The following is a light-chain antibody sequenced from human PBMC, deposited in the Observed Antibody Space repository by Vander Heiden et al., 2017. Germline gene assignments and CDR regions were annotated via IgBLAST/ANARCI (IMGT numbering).Light chain of an antibody. CDR2: AAS. CDR3: QQYYSYPWT. Sequence: AIRITQSPSSLSASTGDRVTITCRASQGISSYLAWYQQKPGKAPKLLFYAASTLQSGVPSRFSGSGSGTDFTLTISCLQSEDFATYYCQQYYSYPWTFGQGTKVEIK. J-gene: IGKJ1*01. V-gene: IGKV1-8*01. CDR1: QGISSY.